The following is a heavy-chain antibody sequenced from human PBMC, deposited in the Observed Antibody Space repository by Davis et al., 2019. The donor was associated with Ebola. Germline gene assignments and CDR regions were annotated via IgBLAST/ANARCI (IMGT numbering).Heavy chain of an antibody. CDR1: GFTVSSNY. CDR3: ARDYGWFDP. V-gene: IGHV4-34*01. D-gene: IGHD4-17*01. CDR2: INHSGST. J-gene: IGHJ5*02. Sequence: ESLKISCAASGFTVSSNYMSWIRQPPGKGLEWIGEINHSGSTNYNPSLKSRVTISVDTSKNQFSLKLSSVTAADTAVYYCARDYGWFDPWGQGTLVTVSS.